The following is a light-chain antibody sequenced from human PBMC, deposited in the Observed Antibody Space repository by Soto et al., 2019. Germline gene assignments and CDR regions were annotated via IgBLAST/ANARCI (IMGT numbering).Light chain of an antibody. V-gene: IGLV3-10*01. J-gene: IGLJ3*02. CDR2: EDT. CDR3: YSTDSSGNYGV. CDR1: ALPKKY. Sequence: SYELTQPSSVSVSPGQTARITCTGDALPKKYAFWYQQKSGQAPILVIYEDTKRPSGIPDRFSGSSSGTMATLTIRGAQVEDEADYYCYSTDSSGNYGVFGGGTKLTVL.